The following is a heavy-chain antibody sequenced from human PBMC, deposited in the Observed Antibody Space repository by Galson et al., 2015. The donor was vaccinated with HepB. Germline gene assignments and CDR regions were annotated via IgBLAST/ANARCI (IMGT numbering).Heavy chain of an antibody. CDR1: AYTFTTYD. J-gene: IGHJ3*02. CDR3: TRGSSEGSAVKNAVDT. CDR2: IIPSFGAS. V-gene: IGHV1-2*02. Sequence: SVKVSCKASAYTFTTYDVRWMRQAPGQGLESMGGIIPSFGASNCVQKFQGSVTLTTDTSISTAYMELTSLRSDDTAVYYCTRGSSEGSAVKNAVDTWGQGSMGTASS. D-gene: IGHD6-19*01.